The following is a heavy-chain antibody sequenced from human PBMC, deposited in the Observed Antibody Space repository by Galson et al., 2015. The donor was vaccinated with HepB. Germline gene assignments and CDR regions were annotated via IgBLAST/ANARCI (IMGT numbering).Heavy chain of an antibody. Sequence: SLRLSCAASGFTFSSYAMHWVRQAPGKGLEWVAVISYDGSNKYYADSVKGRFTISRDNSKNTLYLQMNSLRAEDTAVYYCARAAVAGTDFDYWGQGTLVTVSS. D-gene: IGHD6-19*01. V-gene: IGHV3-30*04. CDR3: ARAAVAGTDFDY. CDR1: GFTFSSYA. CDR2: ISYDGSNK. J-gene: IGHJ4*02.